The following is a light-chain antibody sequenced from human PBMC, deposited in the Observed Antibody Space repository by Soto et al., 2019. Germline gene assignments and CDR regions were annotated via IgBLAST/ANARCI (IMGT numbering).Light chain of an antibody. V-gene: IGKV3-20*01. CDR2: GAS. CDR3: QPNAFPT. CDR1: QSLSRSY. Sequence: EVVLTQSPGTLSLSPGEGASLSCKASQSLSRSYSACYRLKGGQAPRLLIYGASSRATGIPDIFSGSGSGTDFPLTVSRLEPEDFAVHYCQPNAFPTFGQGTKVEIK. J-gene: IGKJ1*01.